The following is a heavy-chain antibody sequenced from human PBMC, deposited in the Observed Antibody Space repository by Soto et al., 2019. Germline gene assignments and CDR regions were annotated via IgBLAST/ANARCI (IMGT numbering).Heavy chain of an antibody. Sequence: SQTLSLTCAISGDSVSSNSAAWNWIRQSPSRGLEWLGRTYYRSKWYNDYAVSVKSRITINPDTSKNQFSLQLNSVTPEDTAVYYCARVSTSGGIAAAGTMDYLDHWGQGTLVTVSS. D-gene: IGHD6-13*01. J-gene: IGHJ4*02. CDR1: GDSVSSNSAA. V-gene: IGHV6-1*01. CDR3: ARVSTSGGIAAAGTMDYLDH. CDR2: TYYRSKWYN.